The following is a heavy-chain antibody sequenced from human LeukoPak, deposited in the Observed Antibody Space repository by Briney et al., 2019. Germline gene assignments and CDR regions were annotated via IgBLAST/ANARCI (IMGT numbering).Heavy chain of an antibody. V-gene: IGHV1-46*03. CDR1: GYTFTSYY. D-gene: IGHD3-22*01. CDR3: ARAFTTPYNWFDP. Sequence: ASVKVSCKASGYTFTSYYMHWVRQAPGQGLEWMGIINPSGGSTSYAQKFQGRVTMTRDMSTSTVYMEPSSLRSEDTAVYYCARAFTTPYNWFDPWGQGTLVTVSS. CDR2: INPSGGST. J-gene: IGHJ5*02.